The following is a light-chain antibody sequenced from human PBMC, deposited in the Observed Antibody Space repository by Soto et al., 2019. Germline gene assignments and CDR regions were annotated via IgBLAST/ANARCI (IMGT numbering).Light chain of an antibody. J-gene: IGKJ1*01. CDR2: GAS. V-gene: IGKV1-39*01. Sequence: DIQMTQSPSSLSASVGDRVTITCRASQSISNFLNWYKQNPGKAPKLLIFGASTLQSGVPSRFGGSGSGTDFTLTISSLQPEDFATYYCQQSYSTPPTFGQGTKVEIK. CDR1: QSISNF. CDR3: QQSYSTPPT.